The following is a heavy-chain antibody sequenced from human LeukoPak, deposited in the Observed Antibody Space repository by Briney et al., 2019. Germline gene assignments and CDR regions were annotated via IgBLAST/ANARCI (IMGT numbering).Heavy chain of an antibody. V-gene: IGHV4-4*07. CDR1: GGSISSYY. D-gene: IGHD6-13*01. J-gene: IGHJ4*02. CDR2: IYTSGST. Sequence: SETLSLTCTVSGGSISSYYWSWIRQPAGKGLEWIGRIYTSGSTNYNPSLKSRVTISVDTSKNQFSLKLSSVTAADTAVYYCARDRIAAASFDYWGQGTLVTVSS. CDR3: ARDRIAAASFDY.